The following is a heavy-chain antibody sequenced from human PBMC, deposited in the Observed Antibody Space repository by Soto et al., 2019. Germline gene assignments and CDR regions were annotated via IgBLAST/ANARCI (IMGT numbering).Heavy chain of an antibody. Sequence: GGSLRLSCAASEFTFNNYAMSWVRQAPGKGLEWVSGISGSGDTTNYADSVKGRFTISRDNSKNTLYLQMNSLRGEDTALYYCAKGSAVRLRGLDYWGQGTLVTVSS. V-gene: IGHV3-23*01. CDR1: EFTFNNYA. CDR2: ISGSGDTT. CDR3: AKGSAVRLRGLDY. J-gene: IGHJ4*02. D-gene: IGHD3-10*01.